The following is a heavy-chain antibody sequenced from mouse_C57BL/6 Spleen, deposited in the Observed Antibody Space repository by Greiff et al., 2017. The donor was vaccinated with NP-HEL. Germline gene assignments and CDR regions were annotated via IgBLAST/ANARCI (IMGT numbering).Heavy chain of an antibody. Sequence: QVQLKQSGPGLVQPSQSLSITCTVSGFSLTSYGVHWVRQSPGKGLEWLGVIWSGGSTDYNAAFISRLSISKDNSKSQVFFKMNSLQADDTAIYYCARLLLRSYYFDYWGQGTTLTVSS. CDR1: GFSLTSYG. D-gene: IGHD1-1*01. J-gene: IGHJ2*01. CDR2: IWSGGST. CDR3: ARLLLRSYYFDY. V-gene: IGHV2-2*01.